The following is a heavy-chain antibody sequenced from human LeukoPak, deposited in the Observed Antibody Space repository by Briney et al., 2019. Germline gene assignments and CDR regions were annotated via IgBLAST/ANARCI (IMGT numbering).Heavy chain of an antibody. CDR2: ISYDGSNK. J-gene: IGHJ5*02. CDR1: GFTFSSYG. Sequence: PGGSLRLSCAASGFTFSSYGMHWVRQAPGKGLEWVAVISYDGSNKYYADSVKGRFTISRDNSKNTLYLQMNSLRAENTAVYYCARDRGIAQGPYRSGLNWFDPWGQGTLVTVSS. D-gene: IGHD6-19*01. V-gene: IGHV3-30*03. CDR3: ARDRGIAQGPYRSGLNWFDP.